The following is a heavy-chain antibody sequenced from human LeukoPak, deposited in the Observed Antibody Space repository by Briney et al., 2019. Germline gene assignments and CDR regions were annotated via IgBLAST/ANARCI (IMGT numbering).Heavy chain of an antibody. CDR2: IFPADSDT. V-gene: IGHV5-51*01. D-gene: IGHD6-19*01. CDR1: GYTFTRNW. CDR3: ASRVAVAGPDAFDI. Sequence: GESLKISCQASGYTFTRNWIGWVRRMPGKGLEWMGIIFPADSDTRYSPSFQGQVTISADKSINTAYLQWSSLKASDTAMYYCASRVAVAGPDAFDIWGQGTMVTVSS. J-gene: IGHJ3*02.